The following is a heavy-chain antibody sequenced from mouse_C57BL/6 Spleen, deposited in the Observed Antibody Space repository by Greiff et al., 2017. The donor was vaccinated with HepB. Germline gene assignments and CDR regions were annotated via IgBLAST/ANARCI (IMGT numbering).Heavy chain of an antibody. CDR3: VRGYGSSYGYFDV. Sequence: EVNLVESGGGLVQPKGSLKLSCAASGFSFNTYAMNWVRQAPGKGLEWVARIRSKSNNYATYYADSVKDRFTISRDDSESMLYLQMNNLKTEDTAMYYCVRGYGSSYGYFDVWGTGTTVTVSS. V-gene: IGHV10-1*01. CDR1: GFSFNTYA. D-gene: IGHD1-1*01. J-gene: IGHJ1*03. CDR2: IRSKSNNYAT.